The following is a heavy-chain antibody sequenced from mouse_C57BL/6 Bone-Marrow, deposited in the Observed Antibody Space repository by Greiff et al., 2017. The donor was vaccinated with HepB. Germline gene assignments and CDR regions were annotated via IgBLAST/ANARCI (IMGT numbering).Heavy chain of an antibody. CDR2: ISNGGGST. CDR1: EFTFSDYY. V-gene: IGHV5-12*01. Sequence: EVKLVESGGGLVQPGGSLKLSCAASEFTFSDYYMYWVRQTPEKRLEWVAYISNGGGSTYYPDTVKGRFTISRDNAKNTLYLQMSRLNSEDTAMYYCARHALYYFDYWGQGTTLTVSS. CDR3: ARHALYYFDY. J-gene: IGHJ2*01.